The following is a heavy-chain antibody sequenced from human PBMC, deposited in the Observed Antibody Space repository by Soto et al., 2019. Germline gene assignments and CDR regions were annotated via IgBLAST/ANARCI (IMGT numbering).Heavy chain of an antibody. V-gene: IGHV4-34*01. CDR3: AKNFDY. CDR1: GGSFSGY. Sequence: SETLSLTCAVYGGSFSGYWSWIRQPPGKGLEWIGDINYGGSANYNPSLKSRVTISVDTPKNHFSLKLNSVTAADSAVYYCAKNFDYWGQGTLVTVSS. J-gene: IGHJ4*02. CDR2: INYGGSA.